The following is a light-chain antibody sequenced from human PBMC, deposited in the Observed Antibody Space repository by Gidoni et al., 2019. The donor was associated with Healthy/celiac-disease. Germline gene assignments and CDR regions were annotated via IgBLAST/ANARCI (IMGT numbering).Light chain of an antibody. J-gene: IGLJ3*02. Sequence: SYELTQPPSVSVSPGQTARITCSGDAFPKQYAYWYQQKPGQAPVLVIYKDSERPSGIPARFSGSSSGTTVTLTISGVQAEDEADYYCQSADSSGTYWVFGGGTKLTVL. CDR1: AFPKQY. CDR3: QSADSSGTYWV. V-gene: IGLV3-25*03. CDR2: KDS.